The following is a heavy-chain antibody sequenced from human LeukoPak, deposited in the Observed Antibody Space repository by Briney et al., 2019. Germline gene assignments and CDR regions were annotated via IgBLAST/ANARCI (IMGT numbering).Heavy chain of an antibody. CDR1: GFTVSDNY. CDR3: AKGPPMDV. J-gene: IGHJ6*02. V-gene: IGHV3-30*09. CDR2: ISYDGSNK. Sequence: GGSLRLSCAASGFTVSDNYMNWVRQAPGKGLEWVAVISYDGSNKYYADSVKGRFAISRDNSKNTLYLQMNSLRAEDTAVYYCAKGPPMDVWGQGTTVTVSS.